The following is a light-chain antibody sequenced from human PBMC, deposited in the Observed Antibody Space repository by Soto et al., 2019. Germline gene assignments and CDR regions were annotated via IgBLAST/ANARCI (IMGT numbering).Light chain of an antibody. V-gene: IGLV2-14*01. CDR3: SSYASASPVI. J-gene: IGLJ2*01. Sequence: QSALTQPASVSGSPGQSITISCTGTSSDVGGYNYVSWYQHHPGKAPKLMIYEVSHRPSGVSNRFSGSKSGNTASLTISGLQAEDEADYHCSSYASASPVIFGGGTKLTVL. CDR2: EVS. CDR1: SSDVGGYNY.